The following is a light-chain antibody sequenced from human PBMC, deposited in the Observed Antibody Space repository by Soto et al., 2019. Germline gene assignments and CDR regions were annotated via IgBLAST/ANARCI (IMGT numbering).Light chain of an antibody. J-gene: IGKJ1*01. CDR3: QQRSNWWT. CDR1: QSIGKY. Sequence: EIVLTQSPASLSLSPGERSTLSCRASQSIGKYLVWYQQKPGQAPSLLIYDASTRAPGIPARFSGSGSGTDFTLTISNLEPEDFAVYYCQQRSNWWTFGQGTKVEIK. V-gene: IGKV3-11*01. CDR2: DAS.